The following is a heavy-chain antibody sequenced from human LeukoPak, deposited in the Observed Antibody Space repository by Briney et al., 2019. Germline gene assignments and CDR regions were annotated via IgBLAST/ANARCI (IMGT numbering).Heavy chain of an antibody. J-gene: IGHJ3*02. D-gene: IGHD1-26*01. CDR3: AKWSPDVDAFDI. V-gene: IGHV3-23*01. CDR2: ISGSGGST. Sequence: GGSLRLSCAASEFTFSSYAMNWVRQAPGKGLEWVSAISGSGGSTYYADSVKGRFTISRDNSKNTLYLQMNSLRAEDTAVYYCAKWSPDVDAFDIWGQGTMVTVSS. CDR1: EFTFSSYA.